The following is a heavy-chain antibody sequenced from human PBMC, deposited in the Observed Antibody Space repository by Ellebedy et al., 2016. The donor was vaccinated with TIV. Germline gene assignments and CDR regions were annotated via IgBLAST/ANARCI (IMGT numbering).Heavy chain of an antibody. J-gene: IGHJ4*02. D-gene: IGHD5-18*01. CDR1: GYTFTSYA. V-gene: IGHV1-3*01. Sequence: AASVKVSCKASGYTFTSYAMHWVRQAPGQRLEWMGWINAGNGNTNYAQEFQGRVTMTTDTSTNTAYMELSSLRSDDTAVYYCARDLTAMVTMTYWGQGTLVTVSS. CDR3: ARDLTAMVTMTY. CDR2: INAGNGNT.